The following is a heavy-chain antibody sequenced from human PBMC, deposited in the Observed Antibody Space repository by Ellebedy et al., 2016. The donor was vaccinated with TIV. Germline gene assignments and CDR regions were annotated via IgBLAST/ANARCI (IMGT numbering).Heavy chain of an antibody. Sequence: GGSLRLXCAASTFTFSNYWMSWVRQAPGKGLEWVANIKEDGSEKYYVDSVKGRFTISRDNAKKSLYLQMNSLRAEDTAVYYCARFVMDVWGQGTTVTVSS. CDR3: ARFVMDV. J-gene: IGHJ6*02. CDR2: IKEDGSEK. CDR1: TFTFSNYW. V-gene: IGHV3-7*03.